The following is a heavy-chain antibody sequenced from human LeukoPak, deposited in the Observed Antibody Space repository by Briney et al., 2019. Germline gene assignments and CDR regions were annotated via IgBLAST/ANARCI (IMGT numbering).Heavy chain of an antibody. D-gene: IGHD3-10*01. CDR2: VSHSGIT. CDR1: GFSISSDYY. J-gene: IGHJ5*02. CDR3: ARLVIP. Sequence: SETLSHTCTVSGFSISSDYYWGWIRQPPGKGLEWIGSVSHSGITYYNSSLNSRVSIAVDTSKNQFSLKVNSVTAADTAVYYCARLVIPWGQGILVTVSS. V-gene: IGHV4-38-2*02.